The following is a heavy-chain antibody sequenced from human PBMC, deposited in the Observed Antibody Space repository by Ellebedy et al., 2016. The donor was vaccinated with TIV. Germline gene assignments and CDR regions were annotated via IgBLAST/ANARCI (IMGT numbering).Heavy chain of an antibody. D-gene: IGHD6-13*01. CDR3: ARGSSSRGYFDS. Sequence: GESLKISCAASGFTFSYYSMHWVRQAPGKGLEWVAVISHDGSNKYHAESVKGRFTISRDDSKNTLYLQMNTLRTEDTALYVCARGSSSRGYFDSWGQGTLVTVSS. CDR1: GFTFSYYS. J-gene: IGHJ4*02. V-gene: IGHV3-30-3*01. CDR2: ISHDGSNK.